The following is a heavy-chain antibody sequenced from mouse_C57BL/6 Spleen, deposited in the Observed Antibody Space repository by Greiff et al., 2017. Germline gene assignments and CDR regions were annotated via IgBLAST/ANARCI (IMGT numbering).Heavy chain of an antibody. CDR2: ISSGSSTI. CDR1: GFTFSDYG. V-gene: IGHV5-17*01. CDR3: ARGLRRGDYAMDD. D-gene: IGHD2-4*01. Sequence: DVKLVESGGGLVKPGGSLKLSCAASGFTFSDYGMHWVRQAPEKGLEWVAYISSGSSTIYYADTVKGRFTIARDNAKNTLFLQMTSLRSEDTAMYYCARGLRRGDYAMDDWGQGTSVTVSS. J-gene: IGHJ4*01.